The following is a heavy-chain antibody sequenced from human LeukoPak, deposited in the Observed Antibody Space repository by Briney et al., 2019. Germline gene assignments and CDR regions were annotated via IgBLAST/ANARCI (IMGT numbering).Heavy chain of an antibody. CDR2: ISSGGSSR. V-gene: IGHV3-48*03. Sequence: GGSLRLSCAASGFTFSSFEMNWVRQAPGKGLEWLGYISSGGSSRFYADSVKGRFTISRDNAKNSLYLQMNSLRPEDTAVYYCARAIVGAPPFGDYWGQGTLVTVSS. CDR3: ARAIVGAPPFGDY. CDR1: GFTFSSFE. J-gene: IGHJ4*02. D-gene: IGHD1-26*01.